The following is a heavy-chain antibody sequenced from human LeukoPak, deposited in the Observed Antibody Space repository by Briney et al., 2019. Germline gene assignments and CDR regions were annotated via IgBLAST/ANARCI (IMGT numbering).Heavy chain of an antibody. CDR2: INHSGST. J-gene: IGHJ4*02. CDR1: GGSIGSNY. Sequence: ASETLSLTCTVSGGSIGSNYWSWIRQPPGKGLEWIGEINHSGSTNYNPSLKSRVTISVDTSKNQFSLKLSSVTAADTAVYYCARGLPIRESYFDYWGQGTLVTVSS. D-gene: IGHD3-10*01. CDR3: ARGLPIRESYFDY. V-gene: IGHV4-34*01.